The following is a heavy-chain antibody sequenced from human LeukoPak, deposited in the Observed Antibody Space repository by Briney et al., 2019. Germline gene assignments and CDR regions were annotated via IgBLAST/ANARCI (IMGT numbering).Heavy chain of an antibody. CDR2: INPSGGST. Sequence: ASVKVSCKASGYSFTTYHMHWVRQAPGQGLEWMGIINPSGGSTRYAQQFQGRLTMTRDTSTSTVYMELSSLSSEDTAVFYCARGGRYLLDWGQGTLVTVSS. CDR1: GYSFTTYH. D-gene: IGHD1-26*01. J-gene: IGHJ4*02. CDR3: ARGGRYLLD. V-gene: IGHV1-46*01.